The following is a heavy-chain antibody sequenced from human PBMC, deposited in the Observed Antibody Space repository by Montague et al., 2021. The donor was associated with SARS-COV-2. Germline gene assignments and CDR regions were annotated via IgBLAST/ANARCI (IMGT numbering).Heavy chain of an antibody. CDR1: GFSLSTSGMC. Sequence: PALVKPTKTLTLTCTFSGFSLSTSGMCVSWIRQPPGKALEWLALIDWDDDKYYSTSLKTRLTISKDTSKNQVVLTMTNMDPVVTATYYCATTIYDYVWGTRVEFDYWGQGTRVTVSS. D-gene: IGHD3-16*01. J-gene: IGHJ4*02. CDR2: IDWDDDK. V-gene: IGHV2-70*01. CDR3: ATTIYDYVWGTRVEFDY.